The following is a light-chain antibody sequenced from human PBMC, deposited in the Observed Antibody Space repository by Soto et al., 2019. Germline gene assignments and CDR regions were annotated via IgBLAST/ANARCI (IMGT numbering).Light chain of an antibody. CDR3: KQYTNWPPWT. J-gene: IGKJ1*01. Sequence: EIVMTQSPATLSVSPGERATLSCRASQSVSSNLAWYQQKPGQAPRLLIYGASTRATGIPARFSGSGSGTEFTLNISSLQSEDFAGYYCKQYTNWPPWTFGQGTKVEIK. V-gene: IGKV3-15*01. CDR2: GAS. CDR1: QSVSSN.